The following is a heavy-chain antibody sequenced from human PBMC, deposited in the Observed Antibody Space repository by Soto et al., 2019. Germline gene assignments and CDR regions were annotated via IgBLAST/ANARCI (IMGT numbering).Heavy chain of an antibody. CDR2: ISSTSRYI. J-gene: IGHJ4*02. CDR1: GFTFSDYT. V-gene: IGHV3-21*01. CDR3: ARGLSGFGELWG. Sequence: ESGGGLVKPGGSLRLSCAASGFTFSDYTMSWVRLTPGKGLEWVSSISSTSRYIYYTDSVKGRFTSSRDNAKNALYLQMDSLTTEDTAVFYCARGLSGFGELWGWGQGTLVTVSS. D-gene: IGHD3-10*01.